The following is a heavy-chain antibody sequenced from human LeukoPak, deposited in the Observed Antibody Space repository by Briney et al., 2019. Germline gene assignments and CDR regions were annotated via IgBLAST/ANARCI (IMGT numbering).Heavy chain of an antibody. CDR2: IIPIFGTA. V-gene: IGHV1-69*13. Sequence: ASVKVSCKASGGTFSSYAISWVRQAPGQGPEWMGGIIPIFGTANYAQKFQGRVTITADESTSTAYMELSSPRSEDTAVYYCATVYGSGTYYFDYWGQGTLVTVSS. J-gene: IGHJ4*02. CDR1: GGTFSSYA. D-gene: IGHD3-10*01. CDR3: ATVYGSGTYYFDY.